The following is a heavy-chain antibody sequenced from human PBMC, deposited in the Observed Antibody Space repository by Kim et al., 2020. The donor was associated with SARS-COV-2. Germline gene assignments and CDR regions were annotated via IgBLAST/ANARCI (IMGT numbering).Heavy chain of an antibody. V-gene: IGHV4-59*01. Sequence: NYNPSLKSRVTISVDTSKTQFSLKLSSVTAADTAVYYCARDSDISGYLIYWGQGTLVTVSS. CDR3: ARDSDISGYLIY. D-gene: IGHD3-22*01. J-gene: IGHJ4*02.